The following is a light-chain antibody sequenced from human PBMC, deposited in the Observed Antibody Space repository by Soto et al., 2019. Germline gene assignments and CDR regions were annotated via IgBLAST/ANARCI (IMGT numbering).Light chain of an antibody. CDR1: QSVSSSY. CDR2: GAS. J-gene: IGKJ1*01. V-gene: IGKV3-20*01. CDR3: QQYGSSPRT. Sequence: IVMTHSPATLSVSPGERSTLSWRASQSVSSSYLAWYQQKPGQAPRLLIYGASSRATGIPDRFSGSGSGTDFTLTISRLEPEDFAVYYCQQYGSSPRTFGQGTKVDIK.